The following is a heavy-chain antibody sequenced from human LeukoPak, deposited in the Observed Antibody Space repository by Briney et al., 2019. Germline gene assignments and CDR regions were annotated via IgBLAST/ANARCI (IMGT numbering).Heavy chain of an antibody. CDR3: ARALRQQLLTGWFDP. CDR2: IYHSGST. J-gene: IGHJ5*02. Sequence: SETLSLTCTVSGDSISSYYWSWIRQPPGGVLEWVGYIYHSGSTNYNPSLKSRVTISVDTSKNQFSLKLISVTAADTAVYYCARALRQQLLTGWFDPWGQGTLVTVSS. D-gene: IGHD6-13*01. V-gene: IGHV4-59*01. CDR1: GDSISSYY.